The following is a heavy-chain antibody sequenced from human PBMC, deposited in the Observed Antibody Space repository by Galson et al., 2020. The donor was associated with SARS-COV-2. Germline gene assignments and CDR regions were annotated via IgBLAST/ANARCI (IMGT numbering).Heavy chain of an antibody. Sequence: SLKISCAASGFTFDDYAMHWVRQAPGKGLEWVSGISWNSGSIGYADSVKGRFTISRDNAKNSLYLQMNSLRAEDTALYYCAKDAFYYYDSSGYNYWGQGTLVTVSS. CDR3: AKDAFYYYDSSGYNY. CDR1: GFTFDDYA. CDR2: ISWNSGSI. D-gene: IGHD3-22*01. V-gene: IGHV3-9*01. J-gene: IGHJ4*02.